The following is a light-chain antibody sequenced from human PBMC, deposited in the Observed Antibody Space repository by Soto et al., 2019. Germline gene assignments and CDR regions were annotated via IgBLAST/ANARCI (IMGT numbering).Light chain of an antibody. V-gene: IGKV3-11*01. CDR1: QSLSSY. Sequence: EIVITQSPSTLSVSPVVRATLSCRASQSLSSYLAWYQQKPGQAPRLLIYDASNRATGIPARFSGSGSGTDFTLTISSLEPEDFAVYYCQQRTNWLTFGGGTKVDI. CDR3: QQRTNWLT. J-gene: IGKJ4*01. CDR2: DAS.